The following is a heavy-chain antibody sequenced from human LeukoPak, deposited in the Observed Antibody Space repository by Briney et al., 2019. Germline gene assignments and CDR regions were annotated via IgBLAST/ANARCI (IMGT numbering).Heavy chain of an antibody. V-gene: IGHV3-66*01. CDR2: IYSGGST. Sequence: RGSLRLSCAASGFTVSSKYMSWVRQAPGKGLEWVSVIYSGGSTYYADSVKGRFTISRDNSKNTVYLQMNSLRAEDTAVYYCARESSGWLQLFDYWGQGTLVTVSS. CDR3: ARESSGWLQLFDY. J-gene: IGHJ4*02. CDR1: GFTVSSKY. D-gene: IGHD5-24*01.